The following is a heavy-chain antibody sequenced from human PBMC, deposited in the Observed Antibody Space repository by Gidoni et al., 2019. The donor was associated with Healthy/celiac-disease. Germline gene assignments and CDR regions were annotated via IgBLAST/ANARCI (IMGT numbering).Heavy chain of an antibody. D-gene: IGHD1-26*01. V-gene: IGHV5-51*01. CDR1: GYSFTRYW. CDR2: IYPGDSDT. CDR3: ARFRRVGTTNNWFDP. J-gene: IGHJ5*02. Sequence: EVQLVQSGAEAKTPGESLKISCKGSGYSFTRYWLGWVRQMPGKGLKWIGSIYPGDSDTRYSPSFQGQVTISADKSISTAYLQWSSLKASDTAMYYCARFRRVGTTNNWFDPWGQGTLVTVSS.